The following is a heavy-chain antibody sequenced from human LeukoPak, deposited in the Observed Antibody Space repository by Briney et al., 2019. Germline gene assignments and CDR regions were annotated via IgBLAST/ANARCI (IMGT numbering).Heavy chain of an antibody. J-gene: IGHJ5*02. CDR3: TRERSITWFDP. V-gene: IGHV1-18*01. CDR1: GYTFISYG. D-gene: IGHD3-10*01. CDR2: ISADNGNT. Sequence: ASVKVSCKASGYTFISYGISWVRQAPGQGLEWMGWISADNGNTNYAQKLQGRVTMTTDTSTSTAYMELRSLRSVDTAVYYCTRERSITWFDPWGQGTLVTVSS.